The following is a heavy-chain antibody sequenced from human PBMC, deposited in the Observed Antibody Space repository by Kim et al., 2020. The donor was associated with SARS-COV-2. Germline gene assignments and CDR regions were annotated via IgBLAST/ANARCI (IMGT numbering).Heavy chain of an antibody. V-gene: IGHV4-31*02. J-gene: IGHJ4*02. Sequence: PSLKSRVTISVDTSKNQFSLKLSSVTAADTAVYYCARDRPYYDSSGYLDYWGQGTLVTVSS. D-gene: IGHD3-22*01. CDR3: ARDRPYYDSSGYLDY.